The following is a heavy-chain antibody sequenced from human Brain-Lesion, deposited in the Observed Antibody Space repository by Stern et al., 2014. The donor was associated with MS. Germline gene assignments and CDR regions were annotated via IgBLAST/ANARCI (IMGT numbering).Heavy chain of an antibody. CDR3: ARVYNTIYGIVTQRGSGMDV. CDR1: GFTFGNYW. D-gene: IGHD3-3*01. J-gene: IGHJ6*02. V-gene: IGHV3-7*01. Sequence: EVQLVQSGGGLVQPGGSLTISCTAAGFTFGNYWMTWVRQAPGKGLEWVANIKGDGNEKNYVEPVKGRFTISRDNARNSLYLQMNSLRVEDTALYYCARVYNTIYGIVTQRGSGMDVWGQGTTVIVSS. CDR2: IKGDGNEK.